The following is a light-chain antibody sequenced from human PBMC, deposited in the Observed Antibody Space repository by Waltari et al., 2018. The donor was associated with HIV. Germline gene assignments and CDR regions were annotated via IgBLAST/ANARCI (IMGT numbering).Light chain of an antibody. J-gene: IGKJ1*01. CDR2: GAS. CDR3: QQYDIWPPWT. CDR1: QSVRTY. Sequence: EIVMTQTPATVSVSPGDRATLSCRASQSVRTYLAWYQQKPGQGPRLRIYGASTRATGVPARFSATGSGTDFTLTISSLQPEDFAVYYGQQYDIWPPWTFGQRTKVEIK. V-gene: IGKV3-15*01.